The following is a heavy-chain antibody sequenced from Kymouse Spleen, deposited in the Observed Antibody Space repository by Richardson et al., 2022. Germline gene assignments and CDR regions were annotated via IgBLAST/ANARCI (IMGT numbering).Heavy chain of an antibody. CDR1: GGSVSSGSYY. CDR2: IYYSGST. J-gene: IGHJ6*02. Sequence: QVQLQESGPGLVKPSETLSLTCTVSGGSVSSGSYYWSWIRQPPGKGLEWIGYIYYSGSTNYNPSLKSRVTISVDTSKNQFSLKLSSVTAADTAVYYCAREGEYSSSSGRIYYYGMDVWGQGTTVTVSS. CDR3: AREGEYSSSSGRIYYYGMDV. D-gene: IGHD6-6*01. V-gene: IGHV4-61*01.